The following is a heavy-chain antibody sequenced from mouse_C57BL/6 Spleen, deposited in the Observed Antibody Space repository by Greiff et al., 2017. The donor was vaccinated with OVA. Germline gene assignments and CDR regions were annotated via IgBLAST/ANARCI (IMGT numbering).Heavy chain of an antibody. CDR1: GFNIKDYY. D-gene: IGHD1-1*01. CDR3: ARGGYGSSFDY. V-gene: IGHV14-2*01. Sequence: EVKLQQSGAELVKPGASVKLSCTASGFNIKDYYMHWVKQRTEQGLEWIGRIDPEDGETKYAPQFQGKATITADTSSNTAYLQLSSLTSEDTAVYYCARGGYGSSFDYWGQGTTLTVSS. J-gene: IGHJ2*01. CDR2: IDPEDGET.